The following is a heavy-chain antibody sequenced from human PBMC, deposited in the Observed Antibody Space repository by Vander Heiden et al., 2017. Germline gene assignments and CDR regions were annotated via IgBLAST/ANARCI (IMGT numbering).Heavy chain of an antibody. D-gene: IGHD3-22*01. V-gene: IGHV2-5*02. CDR1: GFPLSTSGVG. J-gene: IGHJ4*02. Sequence: QITLNESVPTLVKLTQTLTLTCTFPGFPLSTSGVGVVCIRSPPGKALEWLAPIYWADDKRYSPSLKSRLTITKETSKIQVVLTMTNMDTVDTATYYCAHFSDSSGYYFFGGQGTLVTVSS. CDR2: IYWADDK. CDR3: AHFSDSSGYYFF.